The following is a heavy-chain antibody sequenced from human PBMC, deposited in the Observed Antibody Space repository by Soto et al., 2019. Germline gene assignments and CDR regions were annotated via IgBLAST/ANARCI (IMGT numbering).Heavy chain of an antibody. Sequence: NPSETLSLTCTVSGGSISSSSYYWGWFRQPPGKGLEWIGSIYYSGSTYYNPSLKSRVTISVDTSKNQFSLKLSSVTAAVTAVYYCARIEDYVVLWGQGTLDIVSS. CDR1: GGSISSSSYY. CDR3: ARIEDYVVL. J-gene: IGHJ4*02. CDR2: IYYSGST. D-gene: IGHD4-17*01. V-gene: IGHV4-39*01.